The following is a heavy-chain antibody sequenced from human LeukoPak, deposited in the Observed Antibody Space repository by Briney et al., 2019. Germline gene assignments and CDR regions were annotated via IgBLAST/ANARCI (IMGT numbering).Heavy chain of an antibody. CDR2: ISYDGSNK. J-gene: IGHJ4*02. CDR3: ARDLRSGGSHFDY. CDR1: GFTFSSYA. V-gene: IGHV3-30-3*01. Sequence: GRSLRLSCAASGFTFSSYAMHWVRQAPGKGLEWVAVISYDGSNKYYADSVKGRFTISRDNSKNTLYLQMNSLRAEDTAVYYCARDLRSGGSHFDYWGQGTLVTVSS. D-gene: IGHD2-15*01.